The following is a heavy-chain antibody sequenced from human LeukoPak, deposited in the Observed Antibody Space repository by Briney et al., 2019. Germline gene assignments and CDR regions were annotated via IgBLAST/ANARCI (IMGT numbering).Heavy chain of an antibody. CDR1: GFTFSSYS. V-gene: IGHV3-21*01. CDR2: ISSSSSYI. J-gene: IGHJ4*02. CDR3: ARDRRLAGFDY. Sequence: GGSLRLSCAASGFTFSSYSMNWVRQAPGKGLEWVSSISSSSSYIYYADSVKGRFTISRDNAKNSLYLQMNSLRAEDTAVYYCARDRRLAGFDYWGQGTLVTVSS.